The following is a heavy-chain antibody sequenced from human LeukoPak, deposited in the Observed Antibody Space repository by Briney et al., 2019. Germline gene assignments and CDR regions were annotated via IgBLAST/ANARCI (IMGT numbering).Heavy chain of an antibody. D-gene: IGHD2-15*01. CDR1: GGSISSGGYS. CDR2: IYYSGST. V-gene: IGHV4-30-4*07. Sequence: PSETLSLTCAVSGGSISSGGYSWSWIRQPPGKGLEWIGYIYYSGSTYYNPSLKSRVTISVDTSKNQFSLKLSSVTAADTAVYYCARGKYCSGGSCYRAYDYWGQGTLVTVSS. CDR3: ARGKYCSGGSCYRAYDY. J-gene: IGHJ4*02.